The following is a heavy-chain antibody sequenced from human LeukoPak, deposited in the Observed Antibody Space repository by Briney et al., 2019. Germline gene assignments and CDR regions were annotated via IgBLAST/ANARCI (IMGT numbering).Heavy chain of an antibody. CDR1: GYTFTSYG. CDR3: ARMRRTGTTQFDP. J-gene: IGHJ5*02. D-gene: IGHD1-1*01. Sequence: ASVKVSCKASGYTFTSYGISWVRQATGQGLEWMGWMNPNSGGTNYAQKFQGRVTMTRDTSISTAYMELSRLRSDDTAVYYCARMRRTGTTQFDPWGQGTLVTVCS. V-gene: IGHV1-2*02. CDR2: MNPNSGGT.